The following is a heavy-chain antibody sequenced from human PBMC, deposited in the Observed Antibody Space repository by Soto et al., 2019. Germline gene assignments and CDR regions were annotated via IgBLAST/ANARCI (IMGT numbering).Heavy chain of an antibody. CDR3: AKEFHTWNYFDY. J-gene: IGHJ4*02. Sequence: GGSLRLSCAASGFTFSSSGMHWVRQAPGKGLEWVAVISYEGTNKYYADSVKGRFTISRDNSKNTLYLQMNSLRGEDTGVYYCAKEFHTWNYFDYWGQGTLVTVSS. CDR1: GFTFSSSG. D-gene: IGHD1-20*01. CDR2: ISYEGTNK. V-gene: IGHV3-30*18.